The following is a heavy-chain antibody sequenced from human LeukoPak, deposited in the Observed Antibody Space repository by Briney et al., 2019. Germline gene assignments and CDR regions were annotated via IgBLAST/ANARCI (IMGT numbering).Heavy chain of an antibody. J-gene: IGHJ4*02. CDR3: ARDSVQLWYNFDY. CDR2: IYTSGTT. V-gene: IGHV4-4*07. D-gene: IGHD5-18*01. CDR1: GGSLSSYY. Sequence: PSETLSLTCTVSGGSLSSYYWSWIRQPAGKGLEWIGRIYTSGTTNYDPSLKSRVTMSVDTSKNQFSLKLGSVTAADTAVYYCARDSVQLWYNFDYWGQGTLVTVSS.